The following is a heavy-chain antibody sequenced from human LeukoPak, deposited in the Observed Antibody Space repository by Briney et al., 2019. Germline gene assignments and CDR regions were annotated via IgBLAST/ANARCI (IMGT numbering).Heavy chain of an antibody. V-gene: IGHV3-30*02. CDR2: IRHDGTKK. CDR1: GFMFSKNA. J-gene: IGHJ6*03. Sequence: GGSLRLSCAASGFMFSKNAMHWVRQAPGKGLECVAFIRHDGTKKDYADSVKGRFTISRDNAKNSLYLQMNSLRAEDTALYHCARLGVDNWNYVGYYYYYMDVWGKGTTVTVSS. D-gene: IGHD1-7*01. CDR3: ARLGVDNWNYVGYYYYYMDV.